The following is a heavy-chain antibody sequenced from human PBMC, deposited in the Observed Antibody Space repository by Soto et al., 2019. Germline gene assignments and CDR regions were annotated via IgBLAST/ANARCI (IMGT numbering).Heavy chain of an antibody. V-gene: IGHV4-39*01. CDR2: IYYSGST. D-gene: IGHD3-22*01. Sequence: QLQLQESGPGLVKPSETLSLTCTVSGGSISSSSYYWGWIRQPPGKGLEWIGSIYYSGSTYYNPSLKRRVTISVDTSKNQFSLKLSSVTAADTAVYYCAILPRDYYDSSGYLDYWGQGTLVTVSS. CDR3: AILPRDYYDSSGYLDY. CDR1: GGSISSSSYY. J-gene: IGHJ4*02.